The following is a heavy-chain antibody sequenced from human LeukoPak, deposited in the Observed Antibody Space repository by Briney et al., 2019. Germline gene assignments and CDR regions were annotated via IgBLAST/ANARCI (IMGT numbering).Heavy chain of an antibody. CDR3: ARVSVTANYYYYGMDV. CDR2: IWYDGSNK. D-gene: IGHD2-21*02. J-gene: IGHJ6*02. Sequence: GRSLRLSCAASGFTFSSYGMHWVRQAPGKGLEWVAVIWYDGSNKYYADSVKGRFTISRDNSKNTLYLQMNSLRAEDTAVYYCARVSVTANYYYYGMDVWGQGTTVTVSS. CDR1: GFTFSSYG. V-gene: IGHV3-33*01.